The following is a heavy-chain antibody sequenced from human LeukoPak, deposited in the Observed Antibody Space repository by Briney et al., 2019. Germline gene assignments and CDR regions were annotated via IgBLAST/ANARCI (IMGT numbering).Heavy chain of an antibody. V-gene: IGHV3-30*02. J-gene: IGHJ4*01. D-gene: IGHD3-16*02. CDR3: RREGGTIEIGDFDY. CDR1: GFAFNFRTSG. CDR2: IQYDDSEK. Sequence: GGSLRLSCAASGFAFNFRTSGMHWVRQAPGKGLEWVAFIQYDDSEKSYADSMKGRCTTSRDNSKKTVSLQMNSLRAEDTAVYSCRREGGTIEIGDFDYWGQEPWSPSPQ.